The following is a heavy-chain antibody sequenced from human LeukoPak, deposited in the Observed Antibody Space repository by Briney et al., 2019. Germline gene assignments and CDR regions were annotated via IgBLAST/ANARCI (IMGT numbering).Heavy chain of an antibody. CDR2: INPSGGST. CDR3: ARANPSYCSSTSCYWGGFDY. J-gene: IGHJ4*02. D-gene: IGHD2-2*01. Sequence: ASVKVSCKASGYTFTSYYMHWVRQAPGQGLEWMGIINPSGGSTSYAQKFQGRVTMTRDTSTSTVYMELSSLRSEDTAVYYCARANPSYCSSTSCYWGGFDYWGQGTLVTVSS. CDR1: GYTFTSYY. V-gene: IGHV1-46*01.